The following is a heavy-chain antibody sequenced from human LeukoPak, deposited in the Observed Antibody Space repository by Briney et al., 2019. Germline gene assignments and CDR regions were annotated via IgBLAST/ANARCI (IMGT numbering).Heavy chain of an antibody. CDR2: ISIRSRNI. CDR1: GFTFSSYS. D-gene: IGHD6-19*01. V-gene: IGHV3-48*01. CDR3: ARDFGSSIGYFDY. J-gene: IGHJ4*02. Sequence: TGGSLRLSCAASGFTFSSYSMNWVRQAPGKGLEWVSHISIRSRNIYDADSVKGRFTISRDNAKNSLFLQMNSLRAEDTAVYYCARDFGSSIGYFDYWGQGTLVTVSS.